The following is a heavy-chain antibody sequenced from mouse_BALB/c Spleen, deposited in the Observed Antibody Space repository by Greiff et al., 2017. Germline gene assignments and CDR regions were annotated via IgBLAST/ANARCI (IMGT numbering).Heavy chain of an antibody. CDR1: GFTFSSYG. V-gene: IGHV5-6*01. Sequence: EVKVVESGGDLVKPGGSLKLSCAASGFTFSSYGMSWVRQTPDKRLEWVATISSGGSYTYYPDSVKGRFTISRDNAKNTLYLQMSSLKSEDTAMYYCARHDYRYSWFAYWGQGTLVTVSA. CDR3: ARHDYRYSWFAY. CDR2: ISSGGSYT. J-gene: IGHJ3*01. D-gene: IGHD2-14*01.